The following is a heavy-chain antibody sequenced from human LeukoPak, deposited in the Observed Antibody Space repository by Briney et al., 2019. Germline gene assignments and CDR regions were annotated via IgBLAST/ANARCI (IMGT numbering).Heavy chain of an antibody. J-gene: IGHJ4*02. CDR3: ARGIRAVAGTGFDY. CDR1: GGSFSGYY. D-gene: IGHD6-19*01. Sequence: SETLSLTCAVYGGSFSGYYWSWVRQPPGKGLEWIGEINHSGSTNYNPSLKSRVTISVDTSQNQFSLKLSSVTAADTAVYYCARGIRAVAGTGFDYWGQGTLVTVSS. CDR2: INHSGST. V-gene: IGHV4-34*01.